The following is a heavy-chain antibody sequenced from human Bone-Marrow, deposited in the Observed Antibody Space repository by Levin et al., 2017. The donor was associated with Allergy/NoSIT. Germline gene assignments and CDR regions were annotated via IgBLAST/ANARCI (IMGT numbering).Heavy chain of an antibody. D-gene: IGHD5-18*01. V-gene: IGHV4-59*01. CDR2: IYHSGST. CDR3: ARGIGYGHEFDY. CDR1: GGSISSYY. J-gene: IGHJ4*02. Sequence: SETLSLTCTVSGGSISSYYWNWIRQPPGKGLEWIGYIYHSGSTNYNPSLKSRVTISVDTSKNQYSLRLSSVAAADTALYYCARGIGYGHEFDYWGQGTLVTVSS.